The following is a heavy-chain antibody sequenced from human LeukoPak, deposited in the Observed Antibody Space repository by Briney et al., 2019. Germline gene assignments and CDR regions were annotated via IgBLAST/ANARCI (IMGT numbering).Heavy chain of an antibody. V-gene: IGHV1-69*06. J-gene: IGHJ4*02. CDR1: GGTFSSYA. CDR2: IIPIFGTA. CDR3: ARASGSYYDFDY. Sequence: ASVKVSCKASGGTFSSYAISWVRQSPGQGLEWMGGIIPIFGTANYAQKFQGRVTITADKSTSTAYMELSSLRSEDTAVYYCARASGSYYDFDYWGQGTLVTVSS. D-gene: IGHD1-26*01.